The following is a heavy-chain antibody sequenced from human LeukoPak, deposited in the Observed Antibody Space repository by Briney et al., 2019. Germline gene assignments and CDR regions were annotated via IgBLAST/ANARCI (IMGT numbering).Heavy chain of an antibody. V-gene: IGHV3-7*05. CDR1: GFTFSTYW. J-gene: IGHJ4*02. CDR2: IKQDGSEK. D-gene: IGHD2-15*01. CDR3: ARDGGTAGEFDY. Sequence: GGSLRLSCAASGFTFSTYWMTWVHQAPGEGLEWVANIKQDGSEKYYADSVKGRFSISRDNAKKSLYLQMNSLRAEDTALYYCARDGGTAGEFDYWGQGTVVTVSS.